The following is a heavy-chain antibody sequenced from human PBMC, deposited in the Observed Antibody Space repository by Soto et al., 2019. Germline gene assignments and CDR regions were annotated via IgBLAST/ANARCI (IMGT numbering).Heavy chain of an antibody. CDR1: GFRFSSFG. V-gene: IGHV3-30*18. CDR2: MSNDGTKK. Sequence: PGGSLRLSCETSGFRFSSFGMQCARQAPGRGLEPVAVMSNDGTKKFYADSVKGRFIISRDTSKHTLYLQIFSLRIKHTSVYYCAKDRLRAGGLVPIPLDAFDFWGGGTMVTVSS. J-gene: IGHJ3*01. D-gene: IGHD2-21*01. CDR3: AKDRLRAGGLVPIPLDAFDF.